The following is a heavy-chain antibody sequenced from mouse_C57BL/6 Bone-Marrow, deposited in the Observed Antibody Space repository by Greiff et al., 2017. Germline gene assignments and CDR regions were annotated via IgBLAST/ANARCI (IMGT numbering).Heavy chain of an antibody. CDR1: GYTFTSYW. D-gene: IGHD3-3*01. CDR2: IDPSDSYT. Sequence: VQLQQPGAELVMPGASVKLSCKASGYTFTSYWMHWVKQRPGQGLEWIGEIDPSDSYTNYNQKFKGKSTLTVDKSSSTAYMQLSSLTSEDSAVYYCAREGLSWNCFDYGGQGTTLTVSS. CDR3: AREGLSWNCFDY. J-gene: IGHJ2*01. V-gene: IGHV1-69*01.